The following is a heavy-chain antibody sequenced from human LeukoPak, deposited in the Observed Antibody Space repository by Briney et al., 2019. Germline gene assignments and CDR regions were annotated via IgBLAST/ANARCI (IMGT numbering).Heavy chain of an antibody. D-gene: IGHD3-10*01. J-gene: IGHJ5*02. CDR2: IYHSGST. Sequence: PSQILSLTCTVSGGSISSGGYYWSWIRQPPGKGLEWIGYIYHSGSTYYNPSLKSRVTISVDRSKNQFSLKLSSVTAADTAVYYCARGPTKRGGFDPWGQGALVTVSS. CDR3: ARGPTKRGGFDP. V-gene: IGHV4-30-2*01. CDR1: GGSISSGGYY.